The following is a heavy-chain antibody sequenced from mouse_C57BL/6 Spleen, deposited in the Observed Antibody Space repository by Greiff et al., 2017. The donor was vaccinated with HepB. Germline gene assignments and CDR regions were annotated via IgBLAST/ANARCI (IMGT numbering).Heavy chain of an antibody. CDR1: GFTFSDYY. CDR3: ARDHRYDGQGYYYAMDY. Sequence: EVQLQESEGGLVQPGSSMKLSCTASGFTFSDYYMAWVRQVPEKGLEWVANINYDGSSTYYLDSLKSRFIISRDNAKNILYLQMSSLKSEDTATYYCARDHRYDGQGYYYAMDYWGQGTSVTVSS. D-gene: IGHD2-3*01. J-gene: IGHJ4*01. V-gene: IGHV5-16*01. CDR2: INYDGSST.